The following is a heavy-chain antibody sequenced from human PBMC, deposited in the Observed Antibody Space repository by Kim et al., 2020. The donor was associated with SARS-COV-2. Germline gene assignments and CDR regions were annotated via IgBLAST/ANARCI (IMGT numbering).Heavy chain of an antibody. Sequence: KDYADSVKGRFTISRDNSKNTLYLQMNSLRAEDTAVYYCARDTRDYYGMDVWGQGTTVTVSS. J-gene: IGHJ6*02. CDR3: ARDTRDYYGMDV. V-gene: IGHV3-33*01. CDR2: K.